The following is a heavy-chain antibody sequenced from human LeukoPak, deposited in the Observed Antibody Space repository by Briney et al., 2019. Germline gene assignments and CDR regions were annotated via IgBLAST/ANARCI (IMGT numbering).Heavy chain of an antibody. CDR2: LNGDGRT. CDR3: VRENNGIDY. J-gene: IGHJ4*02. D-gene: IGHD1-14*01. CDR1: GFSISKYW. V-gene: IGHV3-74*03. Sequence: QPGGSLRLSCAVSGFSISKYWMDWVRQAPGKGPVWVSHLNGDGRTTYADSVKGRFTISRDNAKNTLYLQMDSLRAEDTAVYYCVRENNGIDYWGQGTLVIVSS.